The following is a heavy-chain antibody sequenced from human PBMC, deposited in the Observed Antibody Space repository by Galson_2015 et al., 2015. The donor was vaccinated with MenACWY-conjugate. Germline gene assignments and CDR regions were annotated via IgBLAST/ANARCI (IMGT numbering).Heavy chain of an antibody. V-gene: IGHV3-21*01. Sequence: SLRLSCAASGFTFSSYSMNWVRQAPGKGLEWVSSISSSSSYIYYADSVKGRFTISRDNAKNSLYLQMNSLRAEDTAVYYCARRGTTGTTIDYYYGMDVWGQGTTVTVSS. D-gene: IGHD1-7*01. CDR1: GFTFSSYS. CDR2: ISSSSSYI. J-gene: IGHJ6*02. CDR3: ARRGTTGTTIDYYYGMDV.